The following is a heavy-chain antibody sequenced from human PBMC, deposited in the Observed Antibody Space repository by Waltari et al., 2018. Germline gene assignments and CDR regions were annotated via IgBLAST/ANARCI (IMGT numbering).Heavy chain of an antibody. V-gene: IGHV1-69*13. J-gene: IGHJ4*02. CDR1: GGTFSSYA. CDR2: SIAIFGTS. CDR3: ARDTPMVATTFDY. D-gene: IGHD5-12*01. Sequence: QVQMVQSGAEVKKPGSSVKVSCKASGGTFSSYAISWVRQAPGQGLEWMGGSIAIFGTSNDAQQFHGRVTITADESTSTAYMELSSLRSEDTAVYYCARDTPMVATTFDYWGQGTLVTVPA.